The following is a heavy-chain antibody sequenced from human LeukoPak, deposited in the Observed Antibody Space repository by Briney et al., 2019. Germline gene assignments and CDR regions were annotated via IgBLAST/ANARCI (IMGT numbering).Heavy chain of an antibody. Sequence: SETLSLTCTVSGGSISTYYWSWIRQPAGKGLEWIGYIYYSGSTNYNPSLKSRVTISVDTSKNQFSLKLSSVTAADTAVYYCARDADYGDYISNWGQGTLVTVSS. CDR3: ARDADYGDYISN. CDR2: IYYSGST. J-gene: IGHJ4*02. V-gene: IGHV4-59*01. D-gene: IGHD4-17*01. CDR1: GGSISTYY.